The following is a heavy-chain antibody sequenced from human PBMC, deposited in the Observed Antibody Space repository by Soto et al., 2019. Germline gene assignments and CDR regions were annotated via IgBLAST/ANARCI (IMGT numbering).Heavy chain of an antibody. D-gene: IGHD5-12*01. V-gene: IGHV4-30-2*06. CDR3: ARGGGYDSFDY. CDR2: ISHLEST. CDR1: GASISYGGFS. Sequence: SETLSLTCTVSGASISYGGFSWSWIRQSPGKGLEWIGYISHLESTYFHPSFKSRLTMSIDRTRNQFSLKLSSVTAADMAVYYCARGGGYDSFDYWGQGVLVT. J-gene: IGHJ4*02.